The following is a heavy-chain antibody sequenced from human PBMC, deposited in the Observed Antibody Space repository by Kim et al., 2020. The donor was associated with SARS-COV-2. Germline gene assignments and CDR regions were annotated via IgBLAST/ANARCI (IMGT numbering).Heavy chain of an antibody. V-gene: IGHV3-33*01. Sequence: YYAEAVKRRFTVSRDKAKNTLYLQMNSLRDEDTDIYYCARNFGSETMIGDVWGLGTMVTVYS. D-gene: IGHD3-10*01. J-gene: IGHJ3*01. CDR3: ARNFGSETMIGDV.